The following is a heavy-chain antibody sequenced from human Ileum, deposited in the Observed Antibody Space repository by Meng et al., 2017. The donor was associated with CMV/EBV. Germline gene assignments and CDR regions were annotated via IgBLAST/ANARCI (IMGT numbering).Heavy chain of an antibody. V-gene: IGHV2-5*02. Sequence: QITLQVSRPTLPQPTQTLTLTCSCSGFSPSTSGEGVGWIRQPPGKALEWLALIYRGDDKRYSPSLNSRLTIAKDTSKNEVVLTLTNMGPIDTGTYYCAHFVGGYYPSRPDYWGQGTLVTVSS. CDR2: IYRGDDK. CDR3: AHFVGGYYPSRPDY. J-gene: IGHJ4*02. D-gene: IGHD1-26*01. CDR1: GFSPSTSGEG.